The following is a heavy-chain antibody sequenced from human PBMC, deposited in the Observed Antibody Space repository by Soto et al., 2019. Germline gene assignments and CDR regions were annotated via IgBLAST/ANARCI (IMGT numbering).Heavy chain of an antibody. V-gene: IGHV3-21*01. CDR3: AGTALSYYDSSGYSPFDY. CDR1: GFTFSSYS. D-gene: IGHD3-22*01. CDR2: ISSSSSYI. Sequence: GGSLRLSCAASGFTFSSYSMNWVRQAPGKGLEWVSSISSSSSYIYYADSVKGRFTISRDNAKNSLYLQMNSLRAEDTAVYYCAGTALSYYDSSGYSPFDYWGQGTLVTVSS. J-gene: IGHJ4*02.